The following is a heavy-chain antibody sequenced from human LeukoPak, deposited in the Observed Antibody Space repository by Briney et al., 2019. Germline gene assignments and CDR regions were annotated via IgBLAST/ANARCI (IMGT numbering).Heavy chain of an antibody. J-gene: IGHJ4*02. CDR1: GFSFSSYE. V-gene: IGHV3-48*03. CDR3: AREEGLDY. Sequence: PGGSLRLSCAASGFSFSSYEMNWVRQAPGKGLEWVSYISSSGSTKEYADSVKGRFTTSRDNAKNSLYLQMNSLRVEDTAVYYCAREEGLDYWGQGTLVTVSS. CDR2: ISSSGSTK. D-gene: IGHD5-12*01.